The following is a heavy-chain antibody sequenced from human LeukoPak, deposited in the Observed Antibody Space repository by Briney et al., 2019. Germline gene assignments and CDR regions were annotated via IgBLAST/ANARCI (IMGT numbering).Heavy chain of an antibody. CDR1: GGSISSYY. Sequence: PSETLSLTCTVSGGSISSYYWSWIRQPPGKGLEWIGYIYYSGSTNYNPSLKSRVTTSVDTSKNQFSLKLSSVTAADTAVYYCARDRGVAAAVHTTRYYFDYWGQGTLVTVSS. V-gene: IGHV4-59*01. D-gene: IGHD6-13*01. CDR3: ARDRGVAAAVHTTRYYFDY. J-gene: IGHJ4*02. CDR2: IYYSGST.